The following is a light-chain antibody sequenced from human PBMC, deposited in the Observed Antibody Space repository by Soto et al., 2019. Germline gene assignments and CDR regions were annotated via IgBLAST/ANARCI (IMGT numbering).Light chain of an antibody. J-gene: IGKJ1*01. CDR2: GAS. Sequence: EIVLTQSPGTLSLSPGERATLSCRASQSVSSSYLAWYQQKPGQAPRLLIYGASSRATGIADRFSGSGSGTDFTLTITRLEPEDFAVYYCQQYGSSFTWTFGQGTKVEIK. CDR1: QSVSSSY. CDR3: QQYGSSFTWT. V-gene: IGKV3-20*01.